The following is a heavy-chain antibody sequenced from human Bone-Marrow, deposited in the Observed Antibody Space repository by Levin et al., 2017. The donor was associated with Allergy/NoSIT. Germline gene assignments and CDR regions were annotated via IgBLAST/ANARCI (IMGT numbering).Heavy chain of an antibody. D-gene: IGHD6-13*01. CDR2: IWYDGSNK. CDR1: GFTFRSYG. CDR3: ARDLGTSTWYIDS. Sequence: PGGSLRLSCAASGFTFRSYGMHWVRQAPGKGLEWVALIWYDGSNKLYADSVKGRFTISRDNSKNTLYLQMSNLRAEDTALYFCARDLGTSTWYIDSWGQGTLVTVSS. J-gene: IGHJ4*02. V-gene: IGHV3-33*08.